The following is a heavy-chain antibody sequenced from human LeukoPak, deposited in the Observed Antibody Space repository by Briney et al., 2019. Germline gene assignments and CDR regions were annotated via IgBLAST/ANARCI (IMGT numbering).Heavy chain of an antibody. CDR1: GGSISSSSYY. V-gene: IGHV4-39*07. J-gene: IGHJ4*02. CDR2: IYYSGST. D-gene: IGHD2-2*01. CDR3: ARYWGGKYQLLFCFDY. Sequence: SETLSLTCTVSGGSISSSSYYWGWIRQPPGKGLEWLGSIYYSGSTYYNPSLKSRVTISVDTSRNQFSLKLSSVTAADTAVYYCARYWGGKYQLLFCFDYWGQGTLVTVSS.